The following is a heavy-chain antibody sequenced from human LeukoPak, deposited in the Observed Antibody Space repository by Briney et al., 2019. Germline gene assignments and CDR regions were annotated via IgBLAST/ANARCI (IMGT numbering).Heavy chain of an antibody. Sequence: GGSLRLSCAASGFTFSNYWMSWVRQAPGKELEWVANIKQDGSEKCYVDSVKGRFTISRDNAKNSLYLQMNSLRAEDTAVYFCAGRHCSGGGCYFAGADPFDYWGQGTLVTVSS. D-gene: IGHD2-15*01. CDR1: GFTFSNYW. CDR2: IKQDGSEK. J-gene: IGHJ4*02. CDR3: AGRHCSGGGCYFAGADPFDY. V-gene: IGHV3-7*01.